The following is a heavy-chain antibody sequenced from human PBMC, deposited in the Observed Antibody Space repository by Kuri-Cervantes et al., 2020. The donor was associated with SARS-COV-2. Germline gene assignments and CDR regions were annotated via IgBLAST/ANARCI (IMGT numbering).Heavy chain of an antibody. CDR1: GYTFTSYA. D-gene: IGHD2-21*02. Sequence: SCKASGYTFTSYAMHWVRQAPGKGLEWVAVISYDGSNKYYADSVKGRFTISRDNSKNTLYPQMNSLRAEDTAVYYCARVRALCGGDCYSANDALDIWDQGTMVTVSS. CDR3: ARVRALCGGDCYSANDALDI. V-gene: IGHV3-30-3*01. J-gene: IGHJ3*02. CDR2: ISYDGSNK.